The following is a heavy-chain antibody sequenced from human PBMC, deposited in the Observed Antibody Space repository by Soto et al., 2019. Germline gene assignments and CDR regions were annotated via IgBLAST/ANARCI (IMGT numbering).Heavy chain of an antibody. V-gene: IGHV3-66*01. D-gene: IGHD3-16*01. CDR2: IYSGGST. Sequence: EEQLVESGGDLVQPGGSLRLSCAASGFTVSNNYMSWFRQAPGKGLEWVSLIYSGGSTYYADSVKGRFTISRDSSKNTLYLQMNSLRAEDTAMYYCAAYSHKGYWGQGTPVTVSS. CDR3: AAYSHKGY. CDR1: GFTVSNNY. J-gene: IGHJ4*02.